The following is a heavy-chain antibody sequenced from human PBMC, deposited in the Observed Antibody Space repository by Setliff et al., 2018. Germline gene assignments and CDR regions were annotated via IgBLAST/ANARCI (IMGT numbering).Heavy chain of an antibody. Sequence: GGSLRLSCAASGFTISDHYMDWVRQAPGKGLEWVGRTRNKAHSYTTEYAASVKGRFTISRDDSKNSLFLQMNSLKTEDTGVYYCAREYYDSSGYHYFYYYMDVWGKGTTVTVSS. J-gene: IGHJ6*03. CDR3: AREYYDSSGYHYFYYYMDV. D-gene: IGHD3-22*01. CDR1: GFTISDHY. CDR2: TRNKAHSYTT. V-gene: IGHV3-72*01.